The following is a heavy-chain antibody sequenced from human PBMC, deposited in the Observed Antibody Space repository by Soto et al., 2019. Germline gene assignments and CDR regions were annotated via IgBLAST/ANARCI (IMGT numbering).Heavy chain of an antibody. CDR3: AKSTGSRGGGGDC. CDR2: ISGSGGST. V-gene: IGHV3-23*01. J-gene: IGHJ4*02. CDR1: GFTFSSYA. D-gene: IGHD2-15*01. Sequence: GGSLRLSCAASGFTFSSYAMSWVRQAPGRGLEWVSAISGSGGSTYYADSVKGRFTISRDNSKNTLYLQMNSLRAEDTAVYYCAKSTGSRGGGGDCCGQGTLVTVSS.